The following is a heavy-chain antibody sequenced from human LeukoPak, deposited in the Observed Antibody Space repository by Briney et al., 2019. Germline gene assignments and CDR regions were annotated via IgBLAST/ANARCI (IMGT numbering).Heavy chain of an antibody. Sequence: GGSLRLSCAASGLTFSSYWMSWVRQAPGKGLEWVANIKQDGSEKYYVDSVKGRFTISRDNPKNSLYLQMSSLRAEDTAVYYCARGSGYRSGWYYWGQGTLVTVSS. CDR2: IKQDGSEK. CDR3: ARGSGYRSGWYY. J-gene: IGHJ4*02. V-gene: IGHV3-7*05. D-gene: IGHD6-19*01. CDR1: GLTFSSYW.